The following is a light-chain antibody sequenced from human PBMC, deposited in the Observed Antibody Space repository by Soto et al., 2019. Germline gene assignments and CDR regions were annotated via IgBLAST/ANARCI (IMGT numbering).Light chain of an antibody. CDR3: EQYNNWPLT. V-gene: IGKV3-15*01. CDR2: EAS. Sequence: EIVMTQSPATLSMSPGERATLSCRASQSVNSNLAWYQQKRGQAPRLLIYEASSRATGIPARFSASGSGTEFTLTISSLQSEDFAVYYCEQYNNWPLTFGGGTNVEIK. J-gene: IGKJ4*01. CDR1: QSVNSN.